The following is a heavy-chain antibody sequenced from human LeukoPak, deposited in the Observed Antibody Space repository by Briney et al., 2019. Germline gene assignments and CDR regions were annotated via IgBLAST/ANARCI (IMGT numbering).Heavy chain of an antibody. J-gene: IGHJ4*02. CDR3: ARLWFGRDYYFDY. D-gene: IGHD3-10*01. CDR2: ISGSGGST. Sequence: GGSLRLSCAASGFTFCSYAMSWVRQAPGKGLEWVSAISGSGGSTFYADSVKGRFTISRDNSKNTRYLQMNSLRAEDTAVYYCARLWFGRDYYFDYWGQGTLVTVSS. CDR1: GFTFCSYA. V-gene: IGHV3-23*01.